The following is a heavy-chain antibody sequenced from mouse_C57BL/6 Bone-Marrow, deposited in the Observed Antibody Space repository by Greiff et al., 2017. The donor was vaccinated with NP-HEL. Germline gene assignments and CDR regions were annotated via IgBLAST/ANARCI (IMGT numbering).Heavy chain of an antibody. D-gene: IGHD2-5*01. CDR1: GYTFTSYW. Sequence: VQLQQPGAELVMPGASVKLSCKASGYTFTSYWMHWVKQRPGQGLEWIGEIDPSDSYTNYNQKFKGKSTLTVDKSSSTAYMQLSSLTSEDSAFYYCAREGVYYSNYVWYFDVGGTGTTVTVSS. J-gene: IGHJ1*03. CDR3: AREGVYYSNYVWYFDV. CDR2: IDPSDSYT. V-gene: IGHV1-69*01.